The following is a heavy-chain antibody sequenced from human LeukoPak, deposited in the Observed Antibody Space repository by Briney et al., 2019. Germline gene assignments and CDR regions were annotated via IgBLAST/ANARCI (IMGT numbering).Heavy chain of an antibody. CDR2: INPSGGST. D-gene: IGHD6-13*01. CDR1: GYTFTSYY. V-gene: IGHV1-46*01. Sequence: GASVKVSCKASGYTFTSYYMHWVRQAPGQGLEWMGIINPSGGSTSYAQKFQGRVTMTRDTSTSTVYMELSSLRSEDTAVYYCARDPRSGYSSSWYLDYWGQGTLVTVSS. CDR3: ARDPRSGYSSSWYLDY. J-gene: IGHJ4*02.